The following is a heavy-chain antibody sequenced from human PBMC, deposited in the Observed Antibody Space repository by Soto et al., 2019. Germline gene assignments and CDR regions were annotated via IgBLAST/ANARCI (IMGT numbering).Heavy chain of an antibody. V-gene: IGHV3-43*01. J-gene: IGHJ1*01. CDR2: ISWDGGST. CDR1: GFTFDDYT. Sequence: GGSLRLSCAASGFTFDDYTMHWVRQAPGKGLEWVSLISWDGGSTYYADSVKGRFTISRDNSKNSLYLQMNSLRTEDTALYYCAKDKWRRGYCSGGSCNRAEYFQHWGQGTLVTVSS. D-gene: IGHD2-15*01. CDR3: AKDKWRRGYCSGGSCNRAEYFQH.